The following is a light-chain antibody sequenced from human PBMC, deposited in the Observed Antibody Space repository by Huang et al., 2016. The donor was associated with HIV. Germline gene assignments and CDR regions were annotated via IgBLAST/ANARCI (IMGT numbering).Light chain of an antibody. CDR2: GAS. J-gene: IGKJ1*01. CDR3: QQYNDWART. V-gene: IGKV3-15*01. CDR1: QSINRN. Sequence: EIVMTQSPATLSVSPGERATLSCRASQSINRNLAWYQQKLGQAPRLLIFGASTRATGFPARFSGSGSGTDFTLDISSLQSEDVAVYYCQQYNDWARTFGQGTKVEIK.